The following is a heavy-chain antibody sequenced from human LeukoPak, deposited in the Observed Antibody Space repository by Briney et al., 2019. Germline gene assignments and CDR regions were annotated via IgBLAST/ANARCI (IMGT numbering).Heavy chain of an antibody. CDR2: ISYGGSNK. CDR3: ARSQLQGRYYDSSGYHFDY. CDR1: GFTFSSYA. J-gene: IGHJ4*02. D-gene: IGHD3-22*01. Sequence: GRSLRLSCAASGFTFSSYAMHWVRQAPGKGLEWVAVISYGGSNKYYADSVKGRFTISRDNSKNTLYLQMNSLRAEDTAVYYCARSQLQGRYYDSSGYHFDYWGQGTLVTVSS. V-gene: IGHV3-30-3*01.